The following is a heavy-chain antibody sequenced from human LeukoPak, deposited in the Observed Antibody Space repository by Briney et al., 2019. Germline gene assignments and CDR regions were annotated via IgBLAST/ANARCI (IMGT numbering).Heavy chain of an antibody. CDR2: ISGDGGST. D-gene: IGHD2-2*01. Sequence: GGSLRLSCAASGFTLDDYAMHWVRQAPGKGLEWVSLISGDGGSTYSADSVKGRLTISRDNSKNSLYLQMNSLRTEDTALYYCAKPHCTSTSCYAGAFDIWGQGTMVTVSS. V-gene: IGHV3-43*02. CDR1: GFTLDDYA. J-gene: IGHJ3*02. CDR3: AKPHCTSTSCYAGAFDI.